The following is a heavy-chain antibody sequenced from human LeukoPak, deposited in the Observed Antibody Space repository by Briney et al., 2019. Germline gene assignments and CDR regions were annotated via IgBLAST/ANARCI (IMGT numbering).Heavy chain of an antibody. V-gene: IGHV1-18*01. Sequence: ASVKVSCKASGYTFTSYGISWVRQAPGQGLEWMGWISAYNGNTNYAQKLQGRVTMTTDTSTSTAYMELRSLRSDDTAVYYCVRKDYGSGSYYYFDYWGQGTLVTVSS. CDR3: VRKDYGSGSYYYFDY. D-gene: IGHD3-10*01. CDR2: ISAYNGNT. J-gene: IGHJ4*02. CDR1: GYTFTSYG.